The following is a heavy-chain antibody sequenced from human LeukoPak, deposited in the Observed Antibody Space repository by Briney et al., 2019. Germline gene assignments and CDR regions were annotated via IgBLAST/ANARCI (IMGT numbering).Heavy chain of an antibody. CDR1: GFTFTSHV. J-gene: IGHJ4*02. CDR3: VREGLERRTNFDH. Sequence: GGSLRLSCSASGFTFTSHVTHWVRQAPGKGLQYVSGISMNVQTTYYAGSVKGRFTISRDSSKNTVYLQMNSLTAEDTAVYYCVREGLERRTNFDHWGQGTLVSVSS. V-gene: IGHV3-64D*06. CDR2: ISMNVQTT. D-gene: IGHD1-1*01.